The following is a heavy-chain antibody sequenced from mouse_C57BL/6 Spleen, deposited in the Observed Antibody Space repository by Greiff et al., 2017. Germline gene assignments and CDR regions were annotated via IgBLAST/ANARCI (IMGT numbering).Heavy chain of an antibody. V-gene: IGHV1-55*01. D-gene: IGHD4-1*01. CDR3: ARERRTGTYYFDY. CDR2: VYPGSGST. Sequence: QVQLQQSGAELVKPGASVKMSCKASGYTFTSYWITWVKRKPGQDLEGIGDVYPGSGSTNYNEKLKSKATLTVDTSSSTAYMQLSSLTSEDSAVYYCARERRTGTYYFDYWGQGTTLTVSS. J-gene: IGHJ2*01. CDR1: GYTFTSYW.